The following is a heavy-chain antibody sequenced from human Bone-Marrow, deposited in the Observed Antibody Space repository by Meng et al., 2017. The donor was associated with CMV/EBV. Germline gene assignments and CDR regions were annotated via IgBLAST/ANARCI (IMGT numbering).Heavy chain of an antibody. CDR2: INHSGST. CDR3: ARGQRGTYYYDSSGYYYTKRNWFDP. D-gene: IGHD3-22*01. V-gene: IGHV4-34*01. Sequence: SETLSLTCAVYGGSFSGYYWSWIRQPPGKGLEWIGEINHSGSTNYNPSLKSRVTISVDTSKNQFSLKLSSVTAADTAVYYCARGQRGTYYYDSSGYYYTKRNWFDPWGQGTLVTVSS. J-gene: IGHJ5*02. CDR1: GGSFSGYY.